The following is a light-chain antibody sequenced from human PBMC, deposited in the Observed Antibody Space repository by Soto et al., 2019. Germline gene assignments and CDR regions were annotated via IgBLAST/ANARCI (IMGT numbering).Light chain of an antibody. CDR2: ETS. Sequence: DIQLTQSPSSLSASVGDRVTITCRTSQCINNYLAWYQQKPGKAPKSLIYETSILQSGVPLRFGGGGSGTQFTLTINGLQPEDIATYYCLKYDTYPVVFGGGTNVEI. CDR1: QCINNY. V-gene: IGKV1-16*01. CDR3: LKYDTYPVV. J-gene: IGKJ4*01.